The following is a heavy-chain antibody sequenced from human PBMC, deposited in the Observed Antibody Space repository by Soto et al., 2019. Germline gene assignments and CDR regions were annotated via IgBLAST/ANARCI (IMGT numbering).Heavy chain of an antibody. CDR2: ISYDGNNK. Sequence: QVQLVESGGDVVQPGRSLRLSCAASGFTFSSYAMYWVRQAPGKGLEWVAVISYDGNNKYYADSVKGRFTISRDNSKNTLYVQMSSLRAEDTAVYYCARAGCDGGSCYTLVGLRYGMDVWGQGTTVTVSS. V-gene: IGHV3-30-3*01. D-gene: IGHD2-15*01. J-gene: IGHJ6*02. CDR1: GFTFSSYA. CDR3: ARAGCDGGSCYTLVGLRYGMDV.